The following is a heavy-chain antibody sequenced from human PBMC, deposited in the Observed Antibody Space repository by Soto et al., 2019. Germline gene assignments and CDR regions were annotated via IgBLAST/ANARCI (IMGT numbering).Heavy chain of an antibody. V-gene: IGHV1-46*01. J-gene: IGHJ5*02. CDR3: ASEGNGSYSHTNWFDT. CDR1: GYTFTSYY. Sequence: ASVKVSCKASGYTFTSYYMHWVRQAPGQGLEWMGIINPSGGSTSYAQKFQGRVTMTRDTSTSTVYMELSSLRSEDTAVYYCASEGNGSYSHTNWFDTWGQGTLVTVSS. CDR2: INPSGGST. D-gene: IGHD3-3*01.